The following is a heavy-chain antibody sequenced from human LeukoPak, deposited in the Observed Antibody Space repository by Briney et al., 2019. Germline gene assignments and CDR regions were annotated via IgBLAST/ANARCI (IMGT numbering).Heavy chain of an antibody. Sequence: PSETLSLTCTVSGGSISSGGYYWSWIRQHPGKGLEWIGYIYYGGSTYYNPSLKSRVTISVDTSKNQFSLKLSSVTAADTAVYYCARGTDGSGSYYNSENWFDPWGQGTLVTVSS. CDR2: IYYGGST. CDR3: ARGTDGSGSYYNSENWFDP. D-gene: IGHD3-10*01. CDR1: GGSISSGGYY. V-gene: IGHV4-31*03. J-gene: IGHJ5*02.